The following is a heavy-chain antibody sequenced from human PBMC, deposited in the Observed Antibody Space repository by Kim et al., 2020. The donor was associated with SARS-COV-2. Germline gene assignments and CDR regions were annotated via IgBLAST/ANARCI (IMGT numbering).Heavy chain of an antibody. J-gene: IGHJ4*02. Sequence: PPLQSRVTISVDTTKYQFALKLSSVTAADTAVYYCARSTFGDGYNYPFDYWGQGTLVTVSS. D-gene: IGHD5-12*01. V-gene: IGHV4-59*01. CDR3: ARSTFGDGYNYPFDY.